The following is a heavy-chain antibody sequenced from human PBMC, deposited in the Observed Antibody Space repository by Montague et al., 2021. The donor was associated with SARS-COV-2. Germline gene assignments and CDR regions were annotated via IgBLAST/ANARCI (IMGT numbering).Heavy chain of an antibody. Sequence: SETLSLTCSVSSGSIISNGYYWGWMRQPKGKELVWNGNINYSGTNNYNPSLQSIGTISVDTSKNHLSLRLSTMTAADTAVYFCASGMIRGVTTPFDYWGQRSQVTVSS. V-gene: IGHV4-39*02. D-gene: IGHD3-10*01. CDR1: SGSIISNGYY. CDR3: ASGMIRGVTTPFDY. J-gene: IGHJ4*02. CDR2: INYSGTN.